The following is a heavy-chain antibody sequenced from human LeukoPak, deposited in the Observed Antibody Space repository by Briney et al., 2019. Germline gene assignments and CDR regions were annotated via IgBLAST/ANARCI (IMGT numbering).Heavy chain of an antibody. V-gene: IGHV1-46*01. J-gene: IGHJ6*02. CDR2: INPSSGSR. D-gene: IGHD6-13*01. CDR3: ARAQHSSSWYGYYYGMDV. CDR1: GYTFTSYY. Sequence: ASVNVSCKASGYTFTSYYMHWVRQAPGQGLGWMGIINPSSGSRSNGEKYTGRVTRTRDPSTSTVYMELSSLRSEDTAVYYCARAQHSSSWYGYYYGMDVWGQGTTATVSS.